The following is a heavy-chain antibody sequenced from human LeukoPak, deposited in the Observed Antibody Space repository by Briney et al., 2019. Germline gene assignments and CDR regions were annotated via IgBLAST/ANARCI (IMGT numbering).Heavy chain of an antibody. J-gene: IGHJ6*02. V-gene: IGHV3-33*08. D-gene: IGHD2-21*02. CDR1: GFTFSSYE. CDR2: IWYDGSNK. CDR3: ARDYKSGDLHYYYYGMDV. Sequence: PGGSLRLSCAASGFTFSSYEMNWVRQAPGKGLEWVAVIWYDGSNKYYADSVKGRFTISRDNSKNTLYLQMNSLRAEDTAVYYCARDYKSGDLHYYYYGMDVWGQGTTVTVSS.